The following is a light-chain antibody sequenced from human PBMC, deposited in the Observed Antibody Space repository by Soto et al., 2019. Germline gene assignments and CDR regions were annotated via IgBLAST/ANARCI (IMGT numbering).Light chain of an antibody. Sequence: QSALTQPASVSGSPGQSITISCTGTSSDVGCYNYVSWYQEHPGKAPKLMIYDVSNRPSGVSNRFSGSKSDNTASLTISGLQAEDEADYYCSSYTSDSTYVFGTGTKVTVL. CDR1: SSDVGCYNY. CDR2: DVS. J-gene: IGLJ1*01. V-gene: IGLV2-14*01. CDR3: SSYTSDSTYV.